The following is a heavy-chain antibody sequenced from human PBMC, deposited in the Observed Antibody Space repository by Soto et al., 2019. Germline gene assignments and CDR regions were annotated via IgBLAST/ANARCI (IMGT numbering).Heavy chain of an antibody. CDR3: TRPGYCSSTSCLSFDY. J-gene: IGHJ4*02. Sequence: GSLSLSCPASGFTFGDYAMSWFRQAPGKGLEWVGFIRSKAYGGTTEYAASVKGRFTISRDDSKSIAYLQMNSLKTEDTAVYYCTRPGYCSSTSCLSFDYWGQGTLVTVSS. V-gene: IGHV3-49*03. CDR2: IRSKAYGGTT. D-gene: IGHD2-2*01. CDR1: GFTFGDYA.